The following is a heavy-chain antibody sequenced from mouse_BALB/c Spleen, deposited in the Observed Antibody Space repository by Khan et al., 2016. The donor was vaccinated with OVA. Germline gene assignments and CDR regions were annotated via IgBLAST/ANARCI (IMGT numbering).Heavy chain of an antibody. Sequence: QVQLKQSGAELARPGASVKLSCKASGYTFTDYYINWVKQRTGQGLEWIGEIYPGSGNTYYNEKFKDKATLTADKSSTTAYMQLSSLTSEDSAVYFCARRNYFGYTFAYWGRGTLVTVSA. CDR2: IYPGSGNT. CDR1: GYTFTDYY. J-gene: IGHJ3*01. V-gene: IGHV1-77*01. CDR3: ARRNYFGYTFAY. D-gene: IGHD1-2*01.